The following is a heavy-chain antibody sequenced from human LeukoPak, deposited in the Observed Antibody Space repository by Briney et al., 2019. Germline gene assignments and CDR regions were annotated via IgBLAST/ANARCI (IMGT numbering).Heavy chain of an antibody. D-gene: IGHD2-2*01. V-gene: IGHV4-38-2*01. CDR3: ARQKGELIVVVPAAPDY. Sequence: SETLSLTCAVSGYSISSGYYWGWIRQPPGKGLEWIGSIYHSGSTYYNPSLKSRVTISVDTPKNQFSLKLSSVTAADTAVYYCARQKGELIVVVPAAPDYWGQGTLVTVSS. CDR1: GYSISSGYY. CDR2: IYHSGST. J-gene: IGHJ4*02.